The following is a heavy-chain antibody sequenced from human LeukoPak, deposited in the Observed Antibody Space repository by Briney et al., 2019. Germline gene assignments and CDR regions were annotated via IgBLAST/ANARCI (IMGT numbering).Heavy chain of an antibody. J-gene: IGHJ6*03. CDR2: IYHSGST. V-gene: IGHV4-30-2*01. Sequence: SETLSLTCTVSGGSISSGGYYWSWIRQPPGKGLEWIGYIYHSGSTYYNPSLKSQVTISVDRSKNQFSLKLSSVTAADTAVYYCARDSIVVVPAAMVYYYYMDVWGKGTTVTVSS. D-gene: IGHD2-2*01. CDR3: ARDSIVVVPAAMVYYYYMDV. CDR1: GGSISSGGYY.